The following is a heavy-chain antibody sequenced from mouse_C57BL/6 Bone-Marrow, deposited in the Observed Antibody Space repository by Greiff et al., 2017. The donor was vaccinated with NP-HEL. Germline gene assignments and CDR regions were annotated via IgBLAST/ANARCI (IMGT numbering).Heavy chain of an antibody. J-gene: IGHJ3*01. CDR1: GFTFSSYA. CDR3: AREGVLRSGAY. Sequence: DVKLVESGGGLVKPGGSLKLSCAASGFTFSSYAMSWVRQTPEKRLEWVATISDGGSYTYYPDTVKGRFTITRDNAKNNLYLQMSHLKSEDTAMYYCAREGVLRSGAYWGQGTLVTVSA. CDR2: ISDGGSYT. V-gene: IGHV5-4*01. D-gene: IGHD6-5*01.